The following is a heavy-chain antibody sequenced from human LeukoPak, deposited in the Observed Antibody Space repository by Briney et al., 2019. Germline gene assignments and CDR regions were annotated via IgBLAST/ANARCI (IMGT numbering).Heavy chain of an antibody. J-gene: IGHJ6*02. CDR1: GGTFSCYA. D-gene: IGHD2-15*01. Sequence: GSSVKVSCKASGGTFSCYAISWVRQAPGQGLEWMGGIIPIFGTANYAQKFQGRVTMTRDTSTSTVYMELSSLRSEDTAVYYCARDAIVVVAATPGMDVWGQGTTVTVSS. V-gene: IGHV1-69*05. CDR3: ARDAIVVVAATPGMDV. CDR2: IIPIFGTA.